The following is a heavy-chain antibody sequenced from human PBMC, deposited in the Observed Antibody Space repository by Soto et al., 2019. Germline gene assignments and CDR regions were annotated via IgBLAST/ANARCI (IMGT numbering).Heavy chain of an antibody. CDR1: GYSFTSYW. J-gene: IGHJ6*02. Sequence: GESLKISCTGSGYSFTSYWIGWVRQMPGKGLEWMGIIYPGDSDTRYSPSFQGQVTISADKSISTAYLQWSSLKASDTAMYYCARLVAARPGYYYYGMDVWGQGTTVTVSS. CDR3: ARLVAARPGYYYYGMDV. CDR2: IYPGDSDT. D-gene: IGHD6-6*01. V-gene: IGHV5-51*01.